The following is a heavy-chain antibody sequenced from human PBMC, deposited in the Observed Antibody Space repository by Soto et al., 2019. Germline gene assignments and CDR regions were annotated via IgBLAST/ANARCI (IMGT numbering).Heavy chain of an antibody. J-gene: IGHJ6*03. V-gene: IGHV1-46*03. CDR2: INPFDDST. Sequence: QVQLVQSGAEVKKPGASVKVSCKASGYTFTSYYIHWVRQAPGQGLEWMGVINPFDDSTIYAQRFQGRVTMTSATSTSTVCMEVRSLTSEDTAVYHCAREEIPTVNNYHYYMDVWGKGTTVTVSS. CDR1: GYTFTSYY. D-gene: IGHD4-4*01. CDR3: AREEIPTVNNYHYYMDV.